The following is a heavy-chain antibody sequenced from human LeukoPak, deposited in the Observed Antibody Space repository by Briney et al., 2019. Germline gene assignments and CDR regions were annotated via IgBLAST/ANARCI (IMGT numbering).Heavy chain of an antibody. J-gene: IGHJ3*02. CDR3: ARGGRWELPRPYAFDI. D-gene: IGHD1-26*01. Sequence: ASVKVSCKASGYTFTGYYVHWVRQAPGQGLEWMGWMNPKSGGTNYAQKFEARVTMNRDTSISTAYMELRILRSDDTAVYYCARGGRWELPRPYAFDIWGQGTMVTVSS. CDR2: MNPKSGGT. CDR1: GYTFTGYY. V-gene: IGHV1-2*02.